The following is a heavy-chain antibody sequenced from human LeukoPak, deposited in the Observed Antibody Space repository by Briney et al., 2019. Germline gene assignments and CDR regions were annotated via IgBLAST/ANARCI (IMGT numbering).Heavy chain of an antibody. D-gene: IGHD5-24*01. CDR3: ARQYGLGKWYFDF. Sequence: PSETLSLTCTVSGGSISSSDYYWGWIRQPPGKGLEWIGSINYSGSTYYNPSLKSRVTISVDTSKNQFSLKVGSVTAADTAVYYCARQYGLGKWYFDFWGRGTLVTVSS. CDR2: INYSGST. J-gene: IGHJ4*02. V-gene: IGHV4-39*01. CDR1: GGSISSSDYY.